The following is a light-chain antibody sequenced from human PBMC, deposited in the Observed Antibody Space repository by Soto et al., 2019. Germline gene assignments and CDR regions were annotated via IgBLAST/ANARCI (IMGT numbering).Light chain of an antibody. J-gene: IGKJ1*01. CDR2: GAS. Sequence: ERVMTQSPATLSVSPGERATLSCRASQSVSSNLAWYQQKPGRAPRLLIYGASTRATGIPARFSGSGSGTEFTLTISSLQSEDFAVYYCQQYNNWPQTFGQGTKVAIK. V-gene: IGKV3-15*01. CDR1: QSVSSN. CDR3: QQYNNWPQT.